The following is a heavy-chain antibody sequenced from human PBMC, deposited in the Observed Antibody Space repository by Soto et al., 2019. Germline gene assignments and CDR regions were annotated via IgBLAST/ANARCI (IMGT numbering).Heavy chain of an antibody. CDR1: GFTFSDYY. V-gene: IGHV3-72*01. J-gene: IGHJ4*02. CDR3: ARGNRGFDY. CDR2: TTNKANSYTT. Sequence: EVQLVESGGGLVQPGGSLRLSCAASGFTFSDYYMDWVRQAPGKGLEWVGRTTNKANSYTTEYAASVKGRFTISRDDSKNSLYLQMNSLKTEDTAVYYCARGNRGFDYWGQGTLVTVSS.